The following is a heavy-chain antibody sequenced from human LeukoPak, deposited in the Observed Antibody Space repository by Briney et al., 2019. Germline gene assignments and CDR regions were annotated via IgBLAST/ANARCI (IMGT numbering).Heavy chain of an antibody. CDR3: VKTPLRLGELSPEYFQH. CDR1: GFTFSSYA. J-gene: IGHJ1*01. D-gene: IGHD3-16*02. V-gene: IGHV3-64D*09. Sequence: GGSLRLSCSASGFTFSSYAMHWVRQAPGKGLEYVSAISSNGGSTYYADSVKGRFTISRDNSKNTLYLQMSSLRPEDTAVYYCVKTPLRLGELSPEYFQHWGQGTLVTVFS. CDR2: ISSNGGST.